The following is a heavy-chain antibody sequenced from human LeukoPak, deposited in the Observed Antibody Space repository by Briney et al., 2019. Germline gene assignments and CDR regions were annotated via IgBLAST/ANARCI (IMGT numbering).Heavy chain of an antibody. CDR3: ARGFGVTTYYYMDV. Sequence: PSETLSLTCTVSGGSISSSSYYWGWVRQPPGKGLEWIGEINHSGSTNYNPSLKSRVTISVDTSKNQFSLKLSSVTAADTAVYYCARGFGVTTYYYMDVWGKGTTVTVSS. CDR1: GGSISSSSYY. V-gene: IGHV4-39*07. J-gene: IGHJ6*03. D-gene: IGHD4-17*01. CDR2: INHSGST.